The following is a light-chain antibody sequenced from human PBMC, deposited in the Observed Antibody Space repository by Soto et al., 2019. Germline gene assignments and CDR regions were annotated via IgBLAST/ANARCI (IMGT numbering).Light chain of an antibody. CDR2: EVS. J-gene: IGLJ2*01. Sequence: QSVLTQPASVSGSPGQSITISCTGTNSDVGAYSYVSWYQQHPGKAPKLMIYEVSNRPSGVSNRFSGSKSGNTASLTISGLQAEDEADYYCSSYTSSSTLVFGGGTQLTVL. CDR3: SSYTSSSTLV. CDR1: NSDVGAYSY. V-gene: IGLV2-14*01.